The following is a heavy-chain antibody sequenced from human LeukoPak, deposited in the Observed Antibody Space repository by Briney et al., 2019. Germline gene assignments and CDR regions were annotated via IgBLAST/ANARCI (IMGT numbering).Heavy chain of an antibody. CDR2: IYSVGST. V-gene: IGHV3-53*01. CDR3: ARYYGSGSYYNRCFDP. Sequence: GGSLRLSCAASGFTVSSNYMSWVRQAPGKGLEWVWVIYSVGSTYYADSVKGRFTISRDNSKNTLYLQMNRLRAEDTAVYYCARYYGSGSYYNRCFDPWGQGTLVTVSS. J-gene: IGHJ5*02. D-gene: IGHD3-10*01. CDR1: GFTVSSNY.